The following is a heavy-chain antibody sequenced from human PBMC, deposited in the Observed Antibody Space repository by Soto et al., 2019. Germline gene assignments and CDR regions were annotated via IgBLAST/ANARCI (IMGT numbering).Heavy chain of an antibody. J-gene: IGHJ1*01. CDR2: IYYSGST. Sequence: SETLSLTCTVSGGSISSGGYYWSWIRQHPGKGLEWIGYIYYSGSTYYNPSLKSRVTISVDTSKNQFSLKLTSVTAADTAIYYCASTMATEYFQQWGQGTLVTVSS. CDR1: GGSISSGGYY. D-gene: IGHD3-10*01. CDR3: ASTMATEYFQQ. V-gene: IGHV4-31*03.